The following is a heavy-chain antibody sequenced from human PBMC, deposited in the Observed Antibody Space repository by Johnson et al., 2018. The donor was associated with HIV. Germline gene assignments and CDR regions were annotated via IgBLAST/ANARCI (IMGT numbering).Heavy chain of an antibody. CDR2: IYSGGST. CDR1: GFTVSSNY. J-gene: IGHJ3*02. Sequence: VQLVESGGGLVQPGGSLRLSCAASGFTVSSNYMSWVRQAPGKGLEWVSAIYSGGSTYYADSVKGRCTISRDNSKNTLYLQMNSLRAEDTAVYYCAKAPLDLIGDPVSFDIWGQGTMVTVSS. CDR3: AKAPLDLIGDPVSFDI. V-gene: IGHV3-66*01. D-gene: IGHD2-21*01.